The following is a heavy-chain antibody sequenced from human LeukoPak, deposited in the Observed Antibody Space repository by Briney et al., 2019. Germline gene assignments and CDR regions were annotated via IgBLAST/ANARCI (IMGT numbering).Heavy chain of an antibody. D-gene: IGHD2-15*01. Sequence: PSETLSLTCTVSGGSINTPNYYWGWIRQTPGKGLEWIGNIFYSGGTYYSPSLTSRVTISLDTSRNQFSLKLNSVTAADTAVYYCARAGSVFSSLYHYYYMDVWGKGTTVSVSS. J-gene: IGHJ6*03. CDR1: GGSINTPNYY. CDR3: ARAGSVFSSLYHYYYMDV. CDR2: IFYSGGT. V-gene: IGHV4-39*07.